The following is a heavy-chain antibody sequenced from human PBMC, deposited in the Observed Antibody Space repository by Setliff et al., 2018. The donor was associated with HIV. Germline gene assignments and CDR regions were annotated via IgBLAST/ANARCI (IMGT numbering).Heavy chain of an antibody. J-gene: IGHJ4*02. V-gene: IGHV4-61*09. CDR1: GGSISSGSYY. Sequence: SETLSLTCTVSGGSISSGSYYWSWIRQPAGKTLEWIGHMYSSGSTKYKPSLQSRVTILLDTSENSFSLKLSSVTAADTAVYYCARVRQFQYDSTGYEGASFWGRGTLVTVSS. CDR2: MYSSGST. D-gene: IGHD3-22*01. CDR3: ARVRQFQYDSTGYEGASF.